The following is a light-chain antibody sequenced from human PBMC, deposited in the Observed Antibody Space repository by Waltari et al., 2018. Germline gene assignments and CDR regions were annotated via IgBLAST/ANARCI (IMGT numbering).Light chain of an antibody. CDR2: GAS. J-gene: IGKJ2*01. CDR3: QEYGSSPMFT. CDR1: QCVSSSY. V-gene: IGKV3-20*01. Sequence: ETVLTQSPDTLSLSPGERATLPCRASQCVSSSYLAWYQQKPGQAPRLLIYGASSRATGIPDRFSGSGSGTDFTLTISRLEPEDFAVYYCQEYGSSPMFTFGQGTKVEIK.